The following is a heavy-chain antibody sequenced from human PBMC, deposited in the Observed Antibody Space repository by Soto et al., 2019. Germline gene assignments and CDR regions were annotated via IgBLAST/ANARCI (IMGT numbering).Heavy chain of an antibody. CDR2: ISYDGSNK. CDR1: GFTFSSYA. V-gene: IGHV3-30-3*01. CDR3: ARDRLVVEDSSGYYYFPGHGMDV. Sequence: GGSLRLSCAASGFTFSSYAMHWVGQAPGKGLEWVAVISYDGSNKYYADSVKGRFTISRDNSKNTLYLQMNSLRAEDTAVYYCARDRLVVEDSSGYYYFPGHGMDVWGQGTTVTVSS. J-gene: IGHJ6*02. D-gene: IGHD3-22*01.